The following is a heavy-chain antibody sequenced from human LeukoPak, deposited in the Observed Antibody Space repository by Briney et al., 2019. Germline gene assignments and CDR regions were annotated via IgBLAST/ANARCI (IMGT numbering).Heavy chain of an antibody. CDR2: ISSSSSTI. J-gene: IGHJ4*02. CDR1: GFTFNNYR. D-gene: IGHD3-22*01. Sequence: GGSLRLSCAASGFTFNNYRMSWVRQAPGKGLEWVSYISSSSSTIYYADSVKGRFTISRDNAKNSLYLQMNSLRAEDTAVYYCARHDGTYYYDSSGYSGVDYWGQGTLVTVSS. V-gene: IGHV3-48*04. CDR3: ARHDGTYYYDSSGYSGVDY.